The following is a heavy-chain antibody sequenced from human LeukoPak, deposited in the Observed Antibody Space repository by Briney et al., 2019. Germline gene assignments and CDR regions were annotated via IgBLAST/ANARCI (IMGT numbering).Heavy chain of an antibody. CDR1: GGSISSSIYY. CDR3: ARHPSGRMWLQQGGWFDP. V-gene: IGHV4-39*01. CDR2: IYYSGST. D-gene: IGHD5-24*01. J-gene: IGHJ5*02. Sequence: PSETLSLTCSVSGGSISSSIYYWGWIRQPPGKGLEWIGSIYYSGSTYYNPSLKSRVTISVDTSNNEFSLELSSVTAADTAVYYCARHPSGRMWLQQGGWFDPWGQGTLVTVSS.